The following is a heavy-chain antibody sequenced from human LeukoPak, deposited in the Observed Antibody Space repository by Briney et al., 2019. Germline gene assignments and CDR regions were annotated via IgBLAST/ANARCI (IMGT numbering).Heavy chain of an antibody. J-gene: IGHJ4*02. D-gene: IGHD2-2*01. CDR3: ARIGLGSSEDY. V-gene: IGHV4-39*06. CDR1: GDSISSYY. Sequence: SETLSLTCTVSGDSISSYYWGWIRQPPGKGLEWIGSIHYSGTSYYNSSLKSRVTISVDTSNMTAADTAVYYCARIGLGSSEDYWGQGALVTVSS. CDR2: IHYSGTS.